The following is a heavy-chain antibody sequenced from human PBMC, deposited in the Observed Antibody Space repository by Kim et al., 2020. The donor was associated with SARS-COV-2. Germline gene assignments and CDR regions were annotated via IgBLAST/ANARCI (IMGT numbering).Heavy chain of an antibody. CDR1: GDSISSGGYF. J-gene: IGHJ6*02. Sequence: SETLSLTCSVSGDSISSGGYFWSWTRQHPGKGLEWIGYIYYSGSAYYNPSLKSRVTISVDTSKNQFSLNLTSVTAAGTAVYYCAREYNLDFFPPDVWGQGTTVTVS. D-gene: IGHD1-1*01. CDR3: AREYNLDFFPPDV. CDR2: IYYSGSA. V-gene: IGHV4-31*02.